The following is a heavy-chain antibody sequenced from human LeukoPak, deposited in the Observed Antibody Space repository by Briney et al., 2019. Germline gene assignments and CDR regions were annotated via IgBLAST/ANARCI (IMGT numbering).Heavy chain of an antibody. J-gene: IGHJ4*02. CDR2: ISWNSGSA. D-gene: IGHD5-12*01. Sequence: GRSLRLSCAASGFTFDDYSMHWVRQAPGKGLEWVSGISWNSGSAGYADSVKGRFTISRDSAKNSLYLQMNSLRTEDTALYYCAKDRTYSAYAALDYWGQGTLVTVSS. V-gene: IGHV3-9*01. CDR3: AKDRTYSAYAALDY. CDR1: GFTFDDYS.